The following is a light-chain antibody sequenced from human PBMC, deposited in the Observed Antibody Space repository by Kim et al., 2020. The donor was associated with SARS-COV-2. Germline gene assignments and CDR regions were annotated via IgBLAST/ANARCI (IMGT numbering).Light chain of an antibody. CDR1: SSNIGAGYD. J-gene: IGLJ3*02. Sequence: QSVLTQPPSVSGAPGQRVTISCTGSSSNIGAGYDVHWYQQLPGTVPKLLIYGNSNRPSGVPDRFSGSKSGTSASLAITGLQAEDEADYYCQSYDSSVSGSRVFGGGTQLTVL. V-gene: IGLV1-40*01. CDR2: GNS. CDR3: QSYDSSVSGSRV.